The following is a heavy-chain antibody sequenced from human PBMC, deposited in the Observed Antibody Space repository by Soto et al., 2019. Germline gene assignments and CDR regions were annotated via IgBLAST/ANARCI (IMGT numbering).Heavy chain of an antibody. CDR1: GGSISSYY. V-gene: IGHV4-59*01. CDR3: ARGYCSSTSCYIDAFDI. J-gene: IGHJ3*02. D-gene: IGHD2-2*02. Sequence: SETLSLTSTVSGGSISSYYWSWIRQPPGKGLEWIGYIYYSGSTNYNPSLKSRVTISVDTSKNQFSLKLSSVTAADTAVYYCARGYCSSTSCYIDAFDIWGQGTMVTVSS. CDR2: IYYSGST.